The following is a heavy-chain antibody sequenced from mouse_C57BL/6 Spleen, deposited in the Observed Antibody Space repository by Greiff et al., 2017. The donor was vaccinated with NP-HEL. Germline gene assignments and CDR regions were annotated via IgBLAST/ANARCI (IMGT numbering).Heavy chain of an antibody. CDR3: ARGYGYDGYYAMDY. Sequence: VQLQQSGPVLVKPGASVKMSCKASGYTFTDYYMNWVKQSHGKSLEWIGVINPYNGGTSYNQKFKGKATLTVDKSSSTAYMKLNSLTSEDSAVYYGARGYGYDGYYAMDYWGQGTSVTVSS. CDR2: INPYNGGT. J-gene: IGHJ4*01. V-gene: IGHV1-19*01. CDR1: GYTFTDYY. D-gene: IGHD2-2*01.